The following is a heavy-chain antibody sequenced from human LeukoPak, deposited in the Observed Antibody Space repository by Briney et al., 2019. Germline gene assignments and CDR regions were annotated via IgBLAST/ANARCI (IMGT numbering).Heavy chain of an antibody. CDR1: GFNFSVYY. V-gene: IGHV3-11*04. D-gene: IGHD1-26*01. Sequence: GGSLTLSCAASGFNFSVYYMTWIRQAPGKGVECISYISPSGGTRYYGASVKVRFTISRDNAKNSLHLQMDRLKVEDTAVYYCASGNTGRTTGDYWGQGILVAVSS. CDR2: ISPSGGTR. CDR3: ASGNTGRTTGDY. J-gene: IGHJ4*02.